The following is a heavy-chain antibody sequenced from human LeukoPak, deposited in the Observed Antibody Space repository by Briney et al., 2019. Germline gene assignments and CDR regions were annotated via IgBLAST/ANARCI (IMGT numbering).Heavy chain of an antibody. CDR2: MNPNSGNT. J-gene: IGHJ6*03. Sequence: ASVKASCKASGYTFTSYDINWVRQATGQGLEWMGWMNPNSGNTGYAQKFQGRVTITRNTSISTAYMELSSLRSEDTAVYYCAREVVVPAAPSYYYYMDVWGKGTTVTVSS. CDR1: GYTFTSYD. V-gene: IGHV1-8*03. CDR3: AREVVVPAAPSYYYYMDV. D-gene: IGHD2-2*01.